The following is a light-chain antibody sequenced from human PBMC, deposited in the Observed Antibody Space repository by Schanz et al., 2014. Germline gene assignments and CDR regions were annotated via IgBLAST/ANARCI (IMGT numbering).Light chain of an antibody. Sequence: QSALTQPASVSGSPGQSITISCTGTSSDVGSYNLVSWYQQHPGKAPKLMIYEGSKRPSGVSNRFSGSKSGNTASLTISGLQAEDEADYYCSSYTGSSINWVFGGGTKLTVL. V-gene: IGLV2-14*02. J-gene: IGLJ3*02. CDR3: SSYTGSSINWV. CDR2: EGS. CDR1: SSDVGSYNL.